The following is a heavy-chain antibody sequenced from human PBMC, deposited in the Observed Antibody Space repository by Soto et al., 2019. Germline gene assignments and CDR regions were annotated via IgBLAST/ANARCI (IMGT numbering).Heavy chain of an antibody. D-gene: IGHD6-19*01. Sequence: SETLSLTCAVSGGSISSGGYSWSWIRQPPGKGLEWIGYIYHSGSTYYNPSLKSRVTISVDKSKNQFSLKLSSVTAADTAVYYCARLGKSSVIGQWLVIYFDYWGQGTLVTVSS. V-gene: IGHV4-30-2*01. CDR1: GGSISSGGYS. CDR3: ARLGKSSVIGQWLVIYFDY. J-gene: IGHJ4*02. CDR2: IYHSGST.